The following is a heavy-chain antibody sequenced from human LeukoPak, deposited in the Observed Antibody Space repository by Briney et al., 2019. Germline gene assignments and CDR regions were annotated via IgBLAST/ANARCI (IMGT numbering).Heavy chain of an antibody. J-gene: IGHJ4*02. CDR2: IYYSGST. CDR1: GGSISSYY. D-gene: IGHD3-3*01. CDR3: ARAPYEAFDY. V-gene: IGHV4-59*01. Sequence: SETLSLTCTVSGGSISSYYWSWIRQPPGKGLEWIGYIYYSGSTNYNPSLKSRVTISVDTPKNQFSLKLSSVTAADTAVYYCARAPYEAFDYWGQGTLVTVSS.